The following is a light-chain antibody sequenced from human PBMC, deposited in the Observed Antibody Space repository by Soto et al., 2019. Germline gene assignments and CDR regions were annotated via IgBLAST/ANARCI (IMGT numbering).Light chain of an antibody. CDR1: QSVSDY. V-gene: IGKV3-15*01. CDR2: TAS. J-gene: IGKJ1*01. CDR3: QQYSNWPRT. Sequence: EIVMTQSPATLSVSPGERATLSCRASQSVSDYLAWYQQTPGQPPRLLLYTASTRATGIPARFSGSGSGTEFTLTIRSLQSEDFAVYYCQQYSNWPRTFGQGTRVEIK.